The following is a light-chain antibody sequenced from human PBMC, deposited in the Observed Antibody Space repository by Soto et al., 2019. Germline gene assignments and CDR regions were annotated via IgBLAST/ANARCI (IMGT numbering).Light chain of an antibody. CDR3: QQRSNWPPRT. CDR1: QSVSTY. V-gene: IGKV3-11*01. Sequence: EIVLTQSPATLSLSPGERATLSCRASQSVSTYLAWYQQKPGQAPRLLIYDASNRATGIPGRFSGSGSATDFTLTISSLEPEDFAVYYCQQRSNWPPRTFGQGTKLEIK. J-gene: IGKJ2*01. CDR2: DAS.